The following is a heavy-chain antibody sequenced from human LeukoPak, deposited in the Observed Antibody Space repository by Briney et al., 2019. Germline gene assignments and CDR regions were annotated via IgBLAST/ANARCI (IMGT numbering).Heavy chain of an antibody. Sequence: GGSLRLSCAASGFTFSSYAMSWVRQAPGKGLEWVSAISGSGGSTYYADSVKGRFIISRDNSKNTLYLQMNSLRAEDTAVYYCAKYVGFGELSHFDYWGQGTLVTVSS. CDR2: ISGSGGST. V-gene: IGHV3-23*01. J-gene: IGHJ4*02. D-gene: IGHD3-10*01. CDR1: GFTFSSYA. CDR3: AKYVGFGELSHFDY.